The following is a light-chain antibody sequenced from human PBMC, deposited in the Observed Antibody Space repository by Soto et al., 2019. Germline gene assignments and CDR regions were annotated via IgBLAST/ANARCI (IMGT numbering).Light chain of an antibody. CDR1: QTVSRY. CDR3: QQTYSNLWT. J-gene: IGKJ1*01. V-gene: IGKV1-39*01. CDR2: AAS. Sequence: DIQLTQSPSSLSASVGDTVTITCRASQTVSRYLNWYQQKSGTAPKLLIYAASTLHTGVPSRFSGRGAGTDFPLTINKLQREDFADYFCQQTYSNLWTFGQGTKVEMK.